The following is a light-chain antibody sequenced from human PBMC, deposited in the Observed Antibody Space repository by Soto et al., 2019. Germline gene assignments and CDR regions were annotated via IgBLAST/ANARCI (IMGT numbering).Light chain of an antibody. CDR2: GNR. J-gene: IGLJ3*02. V-gene: IGLV1-40*01. Sequence: QSVLTQPPSVSGAPGQRVTLSCTGNTSNLGAGYDVHWYQQLPGAAPTLVIFGNRNRPSGVPERFSGSKSGTSASLAITGLQAEDEADYYGQAYDYTLTASVFGGGTKVTVL. CDR3: QAYDYTLTASV. CDR1: TSNLGAGYD.